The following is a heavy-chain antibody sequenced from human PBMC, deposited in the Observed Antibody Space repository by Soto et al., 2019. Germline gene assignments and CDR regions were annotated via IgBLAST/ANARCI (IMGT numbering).Heavy chain of an antibody. D-gene: IGHD2-2*01. CDR1: GFTFSSYA. Sequence: QLWESGGGLVQPGGSLRLSCAASGFTFSSYAMSWVRQAPGKGLEWVSGISGSGGTTYYADSVKGRFTISRDNSKNSLYLEMSSPRAEDTAVYYCAKGVVVDPSAMSMGVWGKGTRVNVHS. CDR3: AKGVVVDPSAMSMGV. J-gene: IGHJ6*04. V-gene: IGHV3-23*01. CDR2: ISGSGGTT.